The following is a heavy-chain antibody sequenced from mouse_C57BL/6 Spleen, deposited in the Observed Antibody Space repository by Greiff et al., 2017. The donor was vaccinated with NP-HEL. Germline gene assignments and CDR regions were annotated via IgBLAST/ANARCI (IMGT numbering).Heavy chain of an antibody. D-gene: IGHD1-1*01. J-gene: IGHJ2*01. CDR1: GYTFTDYE. V-gene: IGHV1-15*01. Sequence: VQLQQSGAELVRPGASVTLSCKASGYTFTDYEMHWVKQTPVHGLEWIGAIDPETGGTAYNQKFKGKAILTADKSSSTAYMELRSLTSEDSAVYYCTSAGITTAVVPYHFDYWGQGTTLTVSS. CDR3: TSAGITTAVVPYHFDY. CDR2: IDPETGGT.